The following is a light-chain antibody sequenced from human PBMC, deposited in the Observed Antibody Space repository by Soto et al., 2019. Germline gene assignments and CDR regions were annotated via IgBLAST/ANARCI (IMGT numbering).Light chain of an antibody. CDR3: QQYNKWPPWT. CDR1: QSISSY. Sequence: DIQMTQSPSSLSASVGDRVTITCRASQSISSYLNWYQQKPGKAPKFLIYAASSLQSGVPSRFSGSGSGTDFTLTISSLQPEDFAVYYCQQYNKWPPWTFGQGTKVEIK. J-gene: IGKJ1*01. CDR2: AAS. V-gene: IGKV1-39*01.